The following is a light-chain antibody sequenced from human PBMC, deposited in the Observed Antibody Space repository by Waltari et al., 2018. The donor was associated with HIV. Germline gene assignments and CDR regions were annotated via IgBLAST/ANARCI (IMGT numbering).Light chain of an antibody. V-gene: IGLV2-23*02. J-gene: IGLJ2*01. CDR3: CAYVGSSSLT. CDR1: SGDVGYYNY. Sequence: QSALTQPASVSGLPGQSLTLSCTGTSGDVGYYNYVSWYQQHPGKAPKLIIFDVNKRPSGISDRFSGSKSGNTASLTISELQAEDGADYYCCAYVGSSSLTFGGGT. CDR2: DVN.